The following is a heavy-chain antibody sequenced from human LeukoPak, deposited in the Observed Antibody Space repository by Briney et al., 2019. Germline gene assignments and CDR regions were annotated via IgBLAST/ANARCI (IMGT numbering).Heavy chain of an antibody. CDR3: ARSPFEGGGVFNY. Sequence: PGGSLRLSCAASGFTVSSNYMSWVRQAPGKGLEWVSVIYSGGSTYYADSVKGRFTISRDNSKNTLYLQMNSLRAEDTAVYYCARSPFEGGGVFNYWGQGTLVTVSS. CDR2: IYSGGST. J-gene: IGHJ4*02. CDR1: GFTVSSNY. D-gene: IGHD3-16*01. V-gene: IGHV3-53*01.